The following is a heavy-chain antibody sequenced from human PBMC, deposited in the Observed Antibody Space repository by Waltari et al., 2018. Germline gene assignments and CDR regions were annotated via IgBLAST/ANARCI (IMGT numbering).Heavy chain of an antibody. J-gene: IGHJ5*02. CDR3: ATERSGTPDSVSWFDP. D-gene: IGHD1-1*01. CDR1: GYTLTELS. Sequence: QVQLVQSGAEVKKPGASVKVSCKVSGYTLTELSMHWVRQASGKGLEGRGGCDPEDGETISAQTFPGEVTMTEDTSTDTAYMELSSLRSEDTAVYYCATERSGTPDSVSWFDPWGQGTLVTVSS. CDR2: CDPEDGET. V-gene: IGHV1-24*01.